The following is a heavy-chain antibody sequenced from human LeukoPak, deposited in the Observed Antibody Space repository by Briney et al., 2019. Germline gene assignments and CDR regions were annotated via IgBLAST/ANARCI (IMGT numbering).Heavy chain of an antibody. CDR3: ASPAAAYGDEYFQH. CDR2: IIPILGIA. J-gene: IGHJ1*01. D-gene: IGHD6-13*01. V-gene: IGHV1-69*04. CDR1: GGTFSSYA. Sequence: SVKVSCKASGGTFSSYAISWVRQAPGQGLEWMGRIIPILGIANYAQKFQGRVTITADKSTSTAYMELSSLRSEDTAVYYCASPAAAYGDEYFQHWGQGTLVTVSS.